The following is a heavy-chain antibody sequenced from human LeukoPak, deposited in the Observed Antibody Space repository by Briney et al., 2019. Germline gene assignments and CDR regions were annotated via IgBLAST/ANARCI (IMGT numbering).Heavy chain of an antibody. Sequence: PSETLSLTCAVYGGSFSGYYWSWIRQPPGKGLEWIGEINHSGSTNYNPSLKSRVTISVDTSKNQFSLKLSSVTAADTAVYYCASAIRWGGKFDYWGQGTLVTVSS. CDR1: GGSFSGYY. J-gene: IGHJ4*02. CDR3: ASAIRWGGKFDY. CDR2: INHSGST. V-gene: IGHV4-34*01. D-gene: IGHD4-23*01.